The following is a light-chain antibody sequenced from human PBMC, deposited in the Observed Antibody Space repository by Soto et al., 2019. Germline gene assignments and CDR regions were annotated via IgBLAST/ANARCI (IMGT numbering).Light chain of an antibody. CDR1: QSVSSN. CDR3: QQYNDWPLT. CDR2: GAF. V-gene: IGKV3-15*01. Sequence: EILMTQSPVTLSVSPGERATLSCRASQSVSSNFAWYQQKPGQAPSLLIYGAFTRATGIPARFSGTGSGTEFTLTISSLQSEDFALYYCQQYNDWPLTFGQGTKVE. J-gene: IGKJ1*01.